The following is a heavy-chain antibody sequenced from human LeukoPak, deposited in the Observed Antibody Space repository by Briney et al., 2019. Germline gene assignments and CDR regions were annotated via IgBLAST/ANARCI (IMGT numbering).Heavy chain of an antibody. CDR1: GFTFTNYA. J-gene: IGHJ4*02. D-gene: IGHD3-3*01. CDR2: ISNSGINT. Sequence: PGGSLRLSCVASGFTFTNYAMNWVRQAPGKGLEWVSDISNSGINTYYIDSVRGRFTISRDNSVNTLFLLINNLRAEDTALYYCAKSGVRRSHFDSWGQGTLVTVSS. CDR3: AKSGVRRSHFDS. V-gene: IGHV3-23*01.